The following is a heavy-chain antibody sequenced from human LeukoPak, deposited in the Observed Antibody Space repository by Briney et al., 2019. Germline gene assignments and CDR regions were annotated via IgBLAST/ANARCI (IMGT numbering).Heavy chain of an antibody. CDR3: ARGGGLDV. J-gene: IGHJ6*02. Sequence: GGSLRLSCAASGFTFSRYWMNWARQAPGKGLEWVASINHNGNVNYYVDSVKGRFTISRDNAKNSLYLQMSNLRAEDTAVYFCARGGGLDVWGQGATVTVSS. CDR1: GFTFSRYW. D-gene: IGHD3-16*01. CDR2: INHNGNVN. V-gene: IGHV3-7*03.